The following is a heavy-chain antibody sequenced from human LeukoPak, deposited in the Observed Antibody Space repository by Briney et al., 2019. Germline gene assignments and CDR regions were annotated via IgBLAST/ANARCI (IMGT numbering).Heavy chain of an antibody. V-gene: IGHV1-69*04. CDR3: ARADRVSGSYYY. CDR2: IIPILGIA. D-gene: IGHD1-26*01. Sequence: SVKVSCKASGGTFSSYAISWVRQAPGQGLEWMGRIIPILGIANYAQKFQGRVTITADKSTSTAYMELSSLRSEDTAVYYCARADRVSGSYYYWGQRTLVTVSS. CDR1: GGTFSSYA. J-gene: IGHJ4*02.